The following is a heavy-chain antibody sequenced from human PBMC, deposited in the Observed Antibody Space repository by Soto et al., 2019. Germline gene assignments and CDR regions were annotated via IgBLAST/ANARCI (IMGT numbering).Heavy chain of an antibody. CDR3: ATVARITIFGVVIYYYYGMDV. J-gene: IGHJ6*02. D-gene: IGHD3-3*01. Sequence: ASVKVSCKVSGYTLTELSMHWVRQAPGKGLEWMGGFDPEDGETIYAQKFQGRVTMTEDTSTDTAYMELSSLRSEDTAVYYCATVARITIFGVVIYYYYGMDVWGQGTTVTVSS. CDR1: GYTLTELS. CDR2: FDPEDGET. V-gene: IGHV1-24*01.